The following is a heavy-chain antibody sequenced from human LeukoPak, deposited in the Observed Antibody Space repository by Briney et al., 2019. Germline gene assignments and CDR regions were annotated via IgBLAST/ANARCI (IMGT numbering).Heavy chain of an antibody. CDR1: GDSVPSNSVA. Sequence: SQTLSLTCAISGDSVPSNSVAWNWIRQSPSRGLEWLGRTYYRSKWYTDYAESVKSRITINPDTSKNQFSLQLNSVTPEDTAVYYCARIKQQLADYWGQGTLVTVSS. CDR3: ARIKQQLADY. V-gene: IGHV6-1*01. D-gene: IGHD6-13*01. J-gene: IGHJ4*02. CDR2: TYYRSKWYT.